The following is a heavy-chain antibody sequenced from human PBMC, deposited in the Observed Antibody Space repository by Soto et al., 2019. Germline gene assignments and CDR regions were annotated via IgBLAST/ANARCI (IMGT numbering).Heavy chain of an antibody. J-gene: IGHJ3*02. CDR1: GGSISSGGYY. D-gene: IGHD3-22*01. CDR2: IYYSGST. V-gene: IGHV4-61*08. CDR3: ARVTGDSSGYYYGTHAFDI. Sequence: SETLSLTCTVSGGSISSGGYYWSWIRQHPGKGLEWIGYIYYSGSTYYNPSLKSRVTISVDTSKNQFSLKLSSVTAADTAVYYCARVTGDSSGYYYGTHAFDIWGQGTMVTVSS.